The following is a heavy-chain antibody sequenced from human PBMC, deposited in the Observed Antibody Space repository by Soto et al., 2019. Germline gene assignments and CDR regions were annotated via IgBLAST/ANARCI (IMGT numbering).Heavy chain of an antibody. CDR3: ARGDTIFEVVIDIVATPAAFAY. V-gene: IGHV1-18*01. Sequence: GASVKLSCKACGYSFTSYGSSWVRQAPKQGLEGMGWISAYNGNTNYAQKLQGRVTMTTATSTRTASMELRSLRSDDSAVYYCARGDTIFEVVIDIVATPAAFAYWGQGTLVTVSS. CDR2: ISAYNGNT. D-gene: IGHD3-3*01. CDR1: GYSFTSYG. J-gene: IGHJ4*02.